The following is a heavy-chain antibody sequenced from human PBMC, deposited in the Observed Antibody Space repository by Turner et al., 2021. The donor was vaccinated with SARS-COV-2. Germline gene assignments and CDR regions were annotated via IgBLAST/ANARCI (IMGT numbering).Heavy chain of an antibody. Sequence: EVKLLASGGGLVHPGRSLNLSCAASGFTFRSYAIGWVRQAPGKVVEGVSAISVSGDSTYYADDVKGRFTISRDNAKNTLYLQMNSISVEDTAAYFCAKGEVYGSGSFDIWGQGTMVTVSS. CDR1: GFTFRSYA. CDR2: ISVSGDST. J-gene: IGHJ3*02. CDR3: AKGEVYGSGSFDI. V-gene: IGHV3-23*01. D-gene: IGHD3-10*01.